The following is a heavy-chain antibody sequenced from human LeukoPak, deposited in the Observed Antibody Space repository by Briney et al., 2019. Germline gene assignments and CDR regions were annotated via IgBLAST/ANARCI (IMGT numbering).Heavy chain of an antibody. J-gene: IGHJ4*02. D-gene: IGHD7-27*01. Sequence: GGSLRLSCTASGFTFSSYTMTWVRQAPGKGLKWVSTITTGDGNTYYADSVKGRFTVSRDDSKNTLYLQVNSLRAEDTAVYYCAKDGGLWVSAHWGDSWGRGTLVTVSS. CDR3: AKDGGLWVSAHWGDS. CDR2: ITTGDGNT. CDR1: GFTFSSYT. V-gene: IGHV3-23*01.